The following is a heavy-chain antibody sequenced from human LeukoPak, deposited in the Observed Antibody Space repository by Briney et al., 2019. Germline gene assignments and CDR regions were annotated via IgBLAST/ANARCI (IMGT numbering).Heavy chain of an antibody. Sequence: ASVKVSCKASGYTFTGYYMHWVRQAPGQGLEWMGWINPNSGGTNYAQKFQGRVTMTRDTSISTAYMELSSLRSEDTAVYYCATRYHGYSYGYTFDYWGQGTLVTVSS. V-gene: IGHV1-2*02. CDR2: INPNSGGT. CDR3: ATRYHGYSYGYTFDY. CDR1: GYTFTGYY. D-gene: IGHD5-18*01. J-gene: IGHJ4*02.